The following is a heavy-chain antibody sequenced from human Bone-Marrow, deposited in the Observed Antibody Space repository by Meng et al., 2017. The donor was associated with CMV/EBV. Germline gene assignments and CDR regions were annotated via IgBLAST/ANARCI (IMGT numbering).Heavy chain of an antibody. CDR1: GGTFSSYA. V-gene: IGHV1-69*05. CDR3: SRGPGYRGSPW. Sequence: SVKVSCKASGGTFSSYAISWVRQAPGQGLEWMGGIIPIFGTANYAQKFQGRVTITTEESTSTAYTELSRLRPEDTAVYYCSRGPGYRGSPWWGQGTLVTVSS. J-gene: IGHJ4*02. D-gene: IGHD1-26*01. CDR2: IIPIFGTA.